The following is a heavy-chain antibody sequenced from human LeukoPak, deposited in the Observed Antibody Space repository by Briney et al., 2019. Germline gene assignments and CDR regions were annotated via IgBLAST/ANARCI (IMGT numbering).Heavy chain of an antibody. CDR1: GYTFTGYY. Sequence: GSVKVSCKGSGYTFTGYYMHWVRQAPGQGLEWVGWINPKRGGTNYAQKLQGWVTMTRDTSISTAYMELSRLRSDGTAVYYCARAARFDSGYDVGWGDGMDVWGQGTTVTVSS. D-gene: IGHD5-12*01. CDR2: INPKRGGT. V-gene: IGHV1-2*04. CDR3: ARAARFDSGYDVGWGDGMDV. J-gene: IGHJ6*02.